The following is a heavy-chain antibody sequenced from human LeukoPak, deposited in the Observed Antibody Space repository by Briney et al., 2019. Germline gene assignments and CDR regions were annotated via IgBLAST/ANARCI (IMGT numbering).Heavy chain of an antibody. CDR2: ISGSGGST. CDR1: GFTFSSYA. V-gene: IGHV3-23*01. CDR3: ATSLWRRYYLDY. Sequence: GGSLRLSCAASGFTFSSYAMSWVRQAPGKGLEWVSAISGSGGSTYYADSVKGRFTISRDNSKNTLYLQMNSLRAEDTAVYYCATSLWRRYYLDYWGQGTLVTVSS. J-gene: IGHJ4*02. D-gene: IGHD3-3*01.